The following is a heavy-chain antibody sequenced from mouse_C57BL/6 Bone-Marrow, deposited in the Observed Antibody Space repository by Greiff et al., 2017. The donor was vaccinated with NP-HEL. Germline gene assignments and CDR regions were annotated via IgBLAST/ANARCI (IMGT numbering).Heavy chain of an antibody. V-gene: IGHV2-6*03. CDR3: ASPYSNYEGYAMDY. D-gene: IGHD2-5*01. CDR2: IWSDGST. Sequence: VKLKESGPGLVAPSQSLSITCTVSGFSLTSYGVHWVRQPPGKGLEWLVVIWSDGSTTYNSALKSRLSISKDNSKSQVFLKMNSLQTDDTAMYYCASPYSNYEGYAMDYWGQGTSVTVSS. CDR1: GFSLTSYG. J-gene: IGHJ4*01.